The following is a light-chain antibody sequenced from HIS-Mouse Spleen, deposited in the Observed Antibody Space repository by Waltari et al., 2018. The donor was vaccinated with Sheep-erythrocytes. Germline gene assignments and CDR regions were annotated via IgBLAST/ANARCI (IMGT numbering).Light chain of an antibody. V-gene: IGLV2-11*01. CDR2: DVS. CDR1: SSDVGGYNY. Sequence: QSALTQPRSVSGSPGQSVTISCTGTSSDVGGYNYVSWYQQHPGKAPKLMIYDVSKRPPGVPDRFCGSKYGNTASLPISGLQAEDEADYYCCSYAGSYNHVFATGTKVTVL. CDR3: CSYAGSYNHV. J-gene: IGLJ1*01.